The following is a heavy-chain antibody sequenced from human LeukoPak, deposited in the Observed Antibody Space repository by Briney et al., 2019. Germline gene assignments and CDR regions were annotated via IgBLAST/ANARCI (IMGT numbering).Heavy chain of an antibody. Sequence: GASVKVSCKASDYTFTSYGITWVRQAPGQGLEGMGWISVHNGNTNYAQNLQDRVTMTTDTSTSTAYMDLRRLSSHDTAVYYCARDEGWFGELSLPTFWGQGTLVTVSS. CDR1: DYTFTSYG. D-gene: IGHD3-10*01. CDR2: ISVHNGNT. V-gene: IGHV1-18*01. CDR3: ARDEGWFGELSLPTF. J-gene: IGHJ4*02.